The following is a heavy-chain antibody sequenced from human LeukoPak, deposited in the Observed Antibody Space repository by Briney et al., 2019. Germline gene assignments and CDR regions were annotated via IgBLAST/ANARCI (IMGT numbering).Heavy chain of an antibody. CDR3: ASEVVSRLAYFDY. Sequence: PGGSLRLSCAASGFTFSSYGMHWVRQAPGKGLEWVSVIYSGGSTYYADSVKGRFTISRDNSKNTLYLQMNSLRAEDTAVYYCASEVVSRLAYFDYWGQGTLVTVSS. CDR1: GFTFSSYG. V-gene: IGHV3-66*01. D-gene: IGHD3-16*02. CDR2: IYSGGST. J-gene: IGHJ4*02.